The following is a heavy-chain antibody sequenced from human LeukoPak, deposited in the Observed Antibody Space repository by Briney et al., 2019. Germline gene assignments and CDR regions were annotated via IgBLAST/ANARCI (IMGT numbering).Heavy chain of an antibody. Sequence: GGSLRPSCAASGFTFDDHGMSWVRQAPGKGLEWVSGIKWDGGRTGYADSVKGRFTISRDNSKNSLYLQMNSLRAEDTALYYCAKDFRYCSGGSCYLSHYYMDVWGKGTTVTVSS. CDR2: IKWDGGRT. J-gene: IGHJ6*03. D-gene: IGHD2-15*01. CDR1: GFTFDDHG. CDR3: AKDFRYCSGGSCYLSHYYMDV. V-gene: IGHV3-20*04.